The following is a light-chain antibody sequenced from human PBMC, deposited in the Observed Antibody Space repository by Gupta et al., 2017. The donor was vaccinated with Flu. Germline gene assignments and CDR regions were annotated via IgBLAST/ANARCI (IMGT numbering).Light chain of an antibody. V-gene: IGKV4-1*01. J-gene: IGKJ4*01. Sequence: NCKSSQSVLYSSNNKNYLAWYQQKPGQPPKLLIYWASTRESGIPDRFSGSGSGTDFTLTISSLQAEDVAVYYCQQYYSTPLTFGGGTKVEIK. CDR2: WAS. CDR3: QQYYSTPLT. CDR1: QSVLYSSNNKNY.